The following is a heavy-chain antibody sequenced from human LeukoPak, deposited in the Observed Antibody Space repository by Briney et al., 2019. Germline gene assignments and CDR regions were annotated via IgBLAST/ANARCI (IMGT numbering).Heavy chain of an antibody. J-gene: IGHJ4*02. Sequence: SETLSLTCAVYGGSFSGYYWSWIRQPPGKGLEWIGEINHSGSTNYNPSLKSRVTISVDTSKNQFSLKLSSVTAADTAVYYCAREGGSLRLSPFDYWGQGTLVTASS. D-gene: IGHD3-16*02. CDR3: AREGGSLRLSPFDY. CDR2: INHSGST. V-gene: IGHV4-34*01. CDR1: GGSFSGYY.